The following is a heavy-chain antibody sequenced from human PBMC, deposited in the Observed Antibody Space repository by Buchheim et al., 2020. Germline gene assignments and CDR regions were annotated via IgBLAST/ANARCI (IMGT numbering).Heavy chain of an antibody. CDR1: GGSISSGGYY. CDR2: IYYSGST. Sequence: QVQLQQWGAGLVKPSQTLSLTCTVSGGSISSGGYYWSWIRQHPGKGLEWIGYIYYSGSTYYNPSLKSRVTISVDTSKNQFSLKLSSVTAADTAVYYCARVGDSSGYYYSAYYYYYGMDVWGQGTT. CDR3: ARVGDSSGYYYSAYYYYYGMDV. J-gene: IGHJ6*02. D-gene: IGHD3-22*01. V-gene: IGHV4-31*03.